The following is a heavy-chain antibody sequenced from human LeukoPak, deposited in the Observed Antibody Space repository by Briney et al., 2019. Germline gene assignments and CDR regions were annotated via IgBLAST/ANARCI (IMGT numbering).Heavy chain of an antibody. Sequence: GGSLRLSCAASGFTFSSYAMSWVRQAPGKGLEWVSDISGSVGTTYYAHSVKGRFTISRDNSKNTLYLQMNSLRAEGTPVYYCEKGRGTNRAMVYDYWGQGTLVTVSS. J-gene: IGHJ4*02. CDR3: EKGRGTNRAMVYDY. CDR1: GFTFSSYA. CDR2: ISGSVGTT. V-gene: IGHV3-23*01. D-gene: IGHD5-18*01.